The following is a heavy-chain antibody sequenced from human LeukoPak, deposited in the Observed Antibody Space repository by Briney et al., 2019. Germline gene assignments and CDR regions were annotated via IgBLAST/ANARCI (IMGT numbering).Heavy chain of an antibody. J-gene: IGHJ4*02. CDR1: GYTLTELS. CDR2: FDPEDGKT. V-gene: IGHV1-24*01. CDR3: ATRIVVVPAAANLRLYYFDY. D-gene: IGHD2-2*01. Sequence: ASVKVSCKVSGYTLTELSMHWVRQAPGKGLEWMGGFDPEDGKTIYAQKFQGRVTMTEDTSTDTAYMELSSLRSEDTAVYYCATRIVVVPAAANLRLYYFDYWGQGTLDTVSS.